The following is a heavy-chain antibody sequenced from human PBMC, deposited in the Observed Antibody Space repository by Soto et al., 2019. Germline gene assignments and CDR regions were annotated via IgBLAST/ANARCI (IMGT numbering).Heavy chain of an antibody. D-gene: IGHD3-16*01. J-gene: IGHJ5*02. CDR3: VRALGGSDSDL. Sequence: HPGGSLRLSCAASGFTLSHYWMSWVRQAPGKGLEWVANIKQDGSEEYYVDSVRGRFTISRDNAKGSLYLQMNSLRAEDTAVYYCVRALGGSDSDLWGQGTLVTVSS. CDR1: GFTLSHYW. CDR2: IKQDGSEE. V-gene: IGHV3-7*01.